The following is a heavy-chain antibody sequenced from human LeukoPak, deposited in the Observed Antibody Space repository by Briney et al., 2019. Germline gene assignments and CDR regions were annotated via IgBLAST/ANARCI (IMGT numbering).Heavy chain of an antibody. CDR3: AKGSMVRGVIRFDY. V-gene: IGHV3-23*01. Sequence: GGSLRLSCAASGFTLSSYAMSGVRQAPGKGLEGVSAISGSGGSTYYADSVKGRFTISRDNSKNTLYLQMNSLRAEDTAVYYCAKGSMVRGVIRFDYWGQGTLVTVSS. D-gene: IGHD3-10*01. J-gene: IGHJ4*02. CDR2: ISGSGGST. CDR1: GFTLSSYA.